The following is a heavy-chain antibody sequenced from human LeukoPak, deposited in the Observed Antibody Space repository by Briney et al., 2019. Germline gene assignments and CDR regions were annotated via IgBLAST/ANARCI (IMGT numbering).Heavy chain of an antibody. V-gene: IGHV5-51*01. Sequence: GESLKISCKASGYSFTDYWIGWVRQMPGKGLEWIGIIYPGNSDTAYSPSFQGQVTISVDKSITTAYLQWSSLKASDTAMYYCASPQAAYCGGDCYSPWGQGTKVTVSS. CDR3: ASPQAAYCGGDCYSP. D-gene: IGHD2-21*02. CDR1: GYSFTDYW. J-gene: IGHJ3*01. CDR2: IYPGNSDT.